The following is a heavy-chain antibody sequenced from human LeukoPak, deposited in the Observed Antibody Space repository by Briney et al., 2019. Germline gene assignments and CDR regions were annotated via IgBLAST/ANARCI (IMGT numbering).Heavy chain of an antibody. Sequence: GESLRLSCAASGFTFSSYEMNWVRQAPGKGLEWVSYISSSGSTIYYADSVKGRFTISRDNAKNSLYLQMNSLRAEDTAVYYCASLTAAAPYYYYMDVWAKGPRSPSP. J-gene: IGHJ6*03. V-gene: IGHV3-48*03. CDR2: ISSSGSTI. D-gene: IGHD6-13*01. CDR3: ASLTAAAPYYYYMDV. CDR1: GFTFSSYE.